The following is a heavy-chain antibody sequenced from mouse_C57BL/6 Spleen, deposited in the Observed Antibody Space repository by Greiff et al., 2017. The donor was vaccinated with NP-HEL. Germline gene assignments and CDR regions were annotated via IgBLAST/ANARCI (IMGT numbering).Heavy chain of an antibody. D-gene: IGHD3-3*01. J-gene: IGHJ1*03. CDR3: ARGGGTLEWYFDV. V-gene: IGHV1-82*01. CDR2: IYPGDGAT. Sequence: QVQLQQSGPELVKPGASVKISCKASGYEFSSSWMNWVKQRPGKGLEWIGRIYPGDGATNYNGKFKGKATLTADKSSSPAYMQLSSLTSEDSAVYFCARGGGTLEWYFDVWGTGTTVTVSS. CDR1: GYEFSSSW.